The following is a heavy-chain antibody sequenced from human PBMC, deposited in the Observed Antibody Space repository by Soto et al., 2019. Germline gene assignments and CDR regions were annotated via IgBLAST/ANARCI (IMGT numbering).Heavy chain of an antibody. D-gene: IGHD2-15*01. V-gene: IGHV5-51*01. Sequence: GESMKISCKGSGYSFASSWIACVRQMPGKGQELMGIIFPGDSDTRYSPSFQGQVTISADKSISTAYLQWSSLMFSDTAMYYGARGGAVDVWGQGTMVTVSS. CDR3: ARGGAVDV. CDR2: IFPGDSDT. J-gene: IGHJ3*01. CDR1: GYSFASSW.